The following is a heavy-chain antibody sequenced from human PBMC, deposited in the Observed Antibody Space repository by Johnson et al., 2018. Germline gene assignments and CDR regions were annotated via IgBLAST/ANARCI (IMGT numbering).Heavy chain of an antibody. Sequence: EVQLLETGGGLVTPGGSLRLSCVASGFTFSSYTMNWVRQASGKGLEWVSSISDRSSTIYYADSVKGRVTISRDNAKRSLDLHMNSLRADDPAVYYCAREAAGSHYNHYGTDVWGQGATVTVS. CDR2: ISDRSSTI. CDR1: GFTFSSYT. J-gene: IGHJ6*02. CDR3: AREAAGSHYNHYGTDV. D-gene: IGHD6-13*01. V-gene: IGHV3-21*04.